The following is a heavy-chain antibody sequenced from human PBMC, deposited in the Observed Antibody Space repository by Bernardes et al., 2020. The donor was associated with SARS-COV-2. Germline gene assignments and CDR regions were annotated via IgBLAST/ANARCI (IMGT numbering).Heavy chain of an antibody. Sequence: ASLKVYCKASGYTFTSYGISWVRQAPGQGLEWMGWISAYNGNTNYAQKLQGRVTMTTDTSTSTAYMELRSLRSDDTAVYYCARDYYDFWSGYPIYYYYYGMDVWGQGTTVTVSS. D-gene: IGHD3-3*01. CDR1: GYTFTSYG. CDR2: ISAYNGNT. CDR3: ARDYYDFWSGYPIYYYYYGMDV. J-gene: IGHJ6*02. V-gene: IGHV1-18*01.